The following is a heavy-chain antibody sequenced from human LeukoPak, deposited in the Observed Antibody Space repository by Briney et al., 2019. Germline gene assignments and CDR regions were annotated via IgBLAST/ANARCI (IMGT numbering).Heavy chain of an antibody. CDR2: INHSGST. V-gene: IGHV4-34*01. Sequence: SETLSLTCAVYGGSFSGYYWSWIRQPPGKGPEWIGEINHSGSTNYNPSLKSRVTISVDASKNQFSLKLSSVTAADTAVYYCARGVGGSGSYHWGQGTTVTVSS. CDR1: GGSFSGYY. CDR3: ARGVGGSGSYH. J-gene: IGHJ6*02. D-gene: IGHD3-10*01.